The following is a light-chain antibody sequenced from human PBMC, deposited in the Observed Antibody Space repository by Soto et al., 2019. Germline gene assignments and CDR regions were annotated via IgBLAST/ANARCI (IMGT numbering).Light chain of an antibody. CDR3: QQYGSSPRT. J-gene: IGKJ1*01. CDR1: QSVSSSY. Sequence: EIVFPPSPGTLSLSPGERGTLSRKASQSVSSSYLAWYQQKPGQAPRLLIYGASSRATGIPDRFSGSGSGTDFTLTISRLEPEDFAVYYCQQYGSSPRTFGQGTKVDIK. CDR2: GAS. V-gene: IGKV3-20*01.